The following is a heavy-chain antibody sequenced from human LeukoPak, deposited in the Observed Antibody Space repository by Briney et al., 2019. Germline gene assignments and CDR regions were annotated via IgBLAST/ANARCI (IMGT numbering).Heavy chain of an antibody. CDR3: ARLKGYCSGGSCDAFDI. J-gene: IGHJ3*02. D-gene: IGHD2-15*01. Sequence: GESLKISCKGSGYSFTSYWIGWVRQMPGKGLEWMGIIYPGDSDTRYSPSFQGQVTISADKSISTAYLQWGSLKASDTAMYYCARLKGYCSGGSCDAFDIWGQGTMVTVSS. V-gene: IGHV5-51*01. CDR1: GYSFTSYW. CDR2: IYPGDSDT.